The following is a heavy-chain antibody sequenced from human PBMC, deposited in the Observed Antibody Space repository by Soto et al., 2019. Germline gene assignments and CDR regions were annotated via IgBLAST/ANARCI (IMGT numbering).Heavy chain of an antibody. J-gene: IGHJ5*01. D-gene: IGHD3-10*01. CDR1: GGSVSSSMYY. V-gene: IGHV4-39*01. CDR2: IYYSGST. Sequence: SDTLSLTCTVSGGSVSSSMYYWGWIRPPPRKGLEWIGSIYYSGSTYYNPSLKSRVTISLDTSKNQFSLRLNSVTAADAALYYCAAGDYSGSGTYYNGWFDSWGQGKRVTVAS. CDR3: AAGDYSGSGTYYNGWFDS.